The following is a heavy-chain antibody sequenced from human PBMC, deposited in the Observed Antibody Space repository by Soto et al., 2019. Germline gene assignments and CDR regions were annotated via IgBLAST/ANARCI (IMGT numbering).Heavy chain of an antibody. CDR3: ARDRPYGSGNYYNARPNYRMDV. V-gene: IGHV1-69*13. CDR2: IIPIFGRA. J-gene: IGHJ6*02. Sequence: ASVKVSCKASGGTFSSYGISWVRQAPGQGLEWMGGIIPIFGRANYAQKFRGRVTITADEFTSTAYMELSSLRSEDTAVYYCARDRPYGSGNYYNARPNYRMDVWGQGTTVTVSS. D-gene: IGHD3-10*01. CDR1: GGTFSSYG.